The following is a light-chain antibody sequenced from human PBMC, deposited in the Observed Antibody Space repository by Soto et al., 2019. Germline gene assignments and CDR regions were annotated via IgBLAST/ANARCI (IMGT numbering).Light chain of an antibody. CDR2: HNN. J-gene: IGLJ1*01. CDR3: ISYTGSSTSYV. V-gene: IGLV1-40*01. CDR1: SSNIGADSD. Sequence: QSVLTQPPSVSAAPGQRVTISCTGSSSNIGADSDVHWYQQLPGTAPKLLISHNNNRPSGVSSRFSGSKSGNTASLTISGLQAEDEADYYCISYTGSSTSYVFGSGTKLTVL.